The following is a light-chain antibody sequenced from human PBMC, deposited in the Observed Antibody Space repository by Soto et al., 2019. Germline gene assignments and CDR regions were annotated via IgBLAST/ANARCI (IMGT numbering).Light chain of an antibody. V-gene: IGLV1-40*01. CDR3: QSYDSSDVV. J-gene: IGLJ2*01. Sequence: QSVLTQPPSVSGAPGQTVTISCTGSSYNIGAGYDVHWYQQLPGTAPKLLIYGNSNRPSGVPDRFSGCKSGTSASLAITGIQAEDEADYYCQSYDSSDVVFGGGTKVTVL. CDR1: SYNIGAGYD. CDR2: GNS.